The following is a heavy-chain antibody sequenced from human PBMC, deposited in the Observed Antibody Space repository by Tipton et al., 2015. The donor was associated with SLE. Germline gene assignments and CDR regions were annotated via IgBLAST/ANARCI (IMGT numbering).Heavy chain of an antibody. J-gene: IGHJ4*02. V-gene: IGHV3-9*01. CDR1: GFTFDDYG. D-gene: IGHD3-10*01. CDR2: ISWDSDNI. Sequence: SLRLSCAVSGFTFDDYGIHWIRQVPGKGLEWVSGISWDSDNIGYADSVKGRFTMSRDNAKNSVYLQMNSLKPEDTALYYCVKDVEGMYGSWSYLDYWGQGALVTVSS. CDR3: VKDVEGMYGSWSYLDY.